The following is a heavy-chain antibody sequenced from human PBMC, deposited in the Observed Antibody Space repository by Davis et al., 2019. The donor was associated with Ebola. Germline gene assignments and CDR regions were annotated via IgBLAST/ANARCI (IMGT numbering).Heavy chain of an antibody. CDR2: ISGSGGST. CDR1: AFTFSSYA. D-gene: IGHD6-19*01. J-gene: IGHJ4*02. CDR3: TRPGYSSGRDY. Sequence: GESLKISCAASAFTFSSYAMSWVRQAPGKGLEWVSAISGSGGSTYYADSVKGRFTISRDNSKNTLYLQMNSLKTEDTAVYYCTRPGYSSGRDYWGQGTLVTVSS. V-gene: IGHV3-23*01.